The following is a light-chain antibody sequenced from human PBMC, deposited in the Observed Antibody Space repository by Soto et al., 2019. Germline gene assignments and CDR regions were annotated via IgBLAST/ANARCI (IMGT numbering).Light chain of an antibody. CDR1: QSVSNN. CDR2: GAS. V-gene: IGKV3-15*01. CDR3: QQYNRWPPL. Sequence: EIVMTQSPDTLSVSPGERATLSCRASQSVSNNLAWYRQKPGQPPRLLIYGASTRATGFTARFSGNGSGTEFTLTIGSLQSEDFAIYDGQQYNRWPPLFGPGTKVDIK. J-gene: IGKJ3*01.